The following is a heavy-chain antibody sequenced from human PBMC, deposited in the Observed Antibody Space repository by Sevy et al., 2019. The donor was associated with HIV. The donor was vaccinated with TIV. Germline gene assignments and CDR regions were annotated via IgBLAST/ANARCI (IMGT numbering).Heavy chain of an antibody. D-gene: IGHD2-2*02. CDR2: IRQDGSEK. CDR1: RFTFSSYW. J-gene: IGHJ6*02. Sequence: GGSLRLSCAASRFTFSSYWMSWVRQAPGKGLEWVANIRQDGSEKYYLDSVKGRFTISRDNAKNSLYLQMNSLRAEDAAVYYCARVGGGYCSSTSCYTDDYYYYGMDVWGQGTTVTVSS. V-gene: IGHV3-7*01. CDR3: ARVGGGYCSSTSCYTDDYYYYGMDV.